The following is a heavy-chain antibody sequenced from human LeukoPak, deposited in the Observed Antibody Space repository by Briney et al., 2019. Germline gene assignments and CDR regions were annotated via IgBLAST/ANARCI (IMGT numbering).Heavy chain of an antibody. CDR2: ISFDGGHI. Sequence: GRSLRLSCAASGFTFSNYGMHWVRQAPGKGLEWVAVISFDGGHIYYADSVKGRFTISRDSSKNTLYLQMNSLRAEDTAIYYCAKGQLVDYGMDVWGQGTTVTVSS. V-gene: IGHV3-30*18. J-gene: IGHJ6*02. CDR1: GFTFSNYG. CDR3: AKGQLVDYGMDV. D-gene: IGHD6-6*01.